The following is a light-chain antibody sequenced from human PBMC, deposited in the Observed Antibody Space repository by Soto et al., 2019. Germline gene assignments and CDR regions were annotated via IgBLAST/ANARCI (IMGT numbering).Light chain of an antibody. Sequence: QSALTQPASVSGSPGQSITISCTGTTSDVGGYNFVSWYQLHPGKAPKLMIFEVSNRPSGVSNRFSGSQSGNTASLTISGLQAEDEADYDCSSYTSSGTRVFGTGTKLTVL. CDR1: TSDVGGYNF. CDR3: SSYTSSGTRV. V-gene: IGLV2-14*01. CDR2: EVS. J-gene: IGLJ1*01.